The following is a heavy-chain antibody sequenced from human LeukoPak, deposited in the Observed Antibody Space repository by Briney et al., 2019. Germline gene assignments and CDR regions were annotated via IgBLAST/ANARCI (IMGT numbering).Heavy chain of an antibody. CDR1: GFTVSSNY. J-gene: IGHJ6*03. D-gene: IGHD6-19*01. V-gene: IGHV3-66*01. CDR2: IYSGGST. Sequence: GGSLRLSCAASGFTVSSNYMSWVRRAPGRGLGWVSVIYSGGSTYYADSVKGRFTISRDNSKNTLYLQMNSLRAEDTAVYYCARDSSGLDYYYYMDVWGKGTTVTISS. CDR3: ARDSSGLDYYYYMDV.